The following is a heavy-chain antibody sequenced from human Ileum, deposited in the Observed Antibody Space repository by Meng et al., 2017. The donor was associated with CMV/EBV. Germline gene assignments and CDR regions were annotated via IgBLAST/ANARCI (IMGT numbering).Heavy chain of an antibody. Sequence: GGSLRLSCAASGFTFSSYWMSWVRQAPGKGLEWVANIKQDGSEKYYVDSVKGRFTISRHNSQNTLFLQMNSLRPEDTALYYCARVMASYYFDYWGQGTLVTVSS. J-gene: IGHJ4*02. V-gene: IGHV3-7*04. CDR1: GFTFSSYW. CDR2: IKQDGSEK. CDR3: ARVMASYYFDY. D-gene: IGHD3-10*01.